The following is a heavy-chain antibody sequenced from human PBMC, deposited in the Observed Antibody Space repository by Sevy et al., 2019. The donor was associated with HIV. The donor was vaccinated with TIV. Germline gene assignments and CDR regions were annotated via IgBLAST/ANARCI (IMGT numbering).Heavy chain of an antibody. CDR2: ISYIGST. Sequence: SETLSLTCTVSGGSVSSGNSYWSWIRQPPGKGLEWICYISYIGSTNYNPSLKSRVTISVDTSKNQLSLRLSSLTAADTAIYYCVRDRIAAAGGYFDYWGQGTLVTVSS. CDR3: VRDRIAAAGGYFDY. CDR1: GGSVSSGNSY. J-gene: IGHJ4*02. D-gene: IGHD6-13*01. V-gene: IGHV4-61*01.